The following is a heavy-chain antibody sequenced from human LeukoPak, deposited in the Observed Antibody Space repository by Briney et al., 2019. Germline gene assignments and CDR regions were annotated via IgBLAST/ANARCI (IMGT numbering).Heavy chain of an antibody. D-gene: IGHD3-3*01. CDR2: MNPNSGNT. V-gene: IGHV1-8*03. Sequence: ASVKVSCKASGYTFTSYYMHWVRQATGQGLEWMGWMNPNSGNTGYAQKFQGRVTITRNTSISTAYMELSSLRSEDTAVYYCARERGFGVVIKDNWFDPWGQGTLVTVSS. CDR1: GYTFTSYY. CDR3: ARERGFGVVIKDNWFDP. J-gene: IGHJ5*02.